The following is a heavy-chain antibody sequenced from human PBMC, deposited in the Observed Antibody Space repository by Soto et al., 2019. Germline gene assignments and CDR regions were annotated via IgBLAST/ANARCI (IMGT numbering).Heavy chain of an antibody. CDR2: TYYRSKWYN. CDR3: ARDLTGTTGNYYYYGMDV. D-gene: IGHD1-1*01. J-gene: IGHJ6*02. V-gene: IGHV6-1*01. CDR1: GDSVSSNSAA. Sequence: QTLSLTCAISGDSVSSNSAAWNWIRQSPSRGLEWLGRTYYRSKWYNDYAVSVKSRITINPDTSKNQFSLQLNSVTPEDTAVYYCARDLTGTTGNYYYYGMDVWGQGTTVTVSS.